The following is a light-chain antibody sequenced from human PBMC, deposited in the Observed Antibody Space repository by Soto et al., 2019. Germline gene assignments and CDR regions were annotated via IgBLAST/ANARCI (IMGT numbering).Light chain of an antibody. CDR3: AAWDVSLSALYV. Sequence: QSVLTQPPSASGTPGQRVTISCSGSRSNIGSSYVYWYQHLPGTAPKLLIHSNNQRPSGVPDRFSGSKSGTSASLAISGLRSEDEADYYCAAWDVSLSALYVFGTGTKVTVL. CDR1: RSNIGSSY. J-gene: IGLJ1*01. V-gene: IGLV1-47*02. CDR2: SNN.